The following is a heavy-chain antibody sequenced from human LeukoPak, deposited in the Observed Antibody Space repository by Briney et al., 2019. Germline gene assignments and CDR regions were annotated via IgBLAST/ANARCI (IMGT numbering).Heavy chain of an antibody. J-gene: IGHJ4*02. V-gene: IGHV4-39*07. CDR1: GGSISSSSYY. Sequence: PSETLSLTCTVSGGSISSSSYYWGWIRQPPGKGLEWIGSIYYSGNTYYNPSLKSRVTISIDTSKNQFSLKLRSVTAADTAVYYCAREYSRSWDYFDYWGQGTLVTVSS. CDR3: AREYSRSWDYFDY. CDR2: IYYSGNT. D-gene: IGHD6-13*01.